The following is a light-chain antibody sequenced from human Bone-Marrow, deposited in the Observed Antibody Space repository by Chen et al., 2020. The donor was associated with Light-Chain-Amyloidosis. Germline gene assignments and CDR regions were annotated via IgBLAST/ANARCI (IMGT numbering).Light chain of an antibody. CDR2: FAS. V-gene: IGKV6-21*01. J-gene: IGKJ2*01. CDR1: QNIGRS. Sequence: EVVLTQSPDFQSVTPKEKATITCRASQNIGRSLHWYQQKPDQSPKLLIKFASQSFSGVPSRFRGSGSGTDFTLTINSLEAEDAATYFCHQSRNLPHTFGQGTKLAIK. CDR3: HQSRNLPHT.